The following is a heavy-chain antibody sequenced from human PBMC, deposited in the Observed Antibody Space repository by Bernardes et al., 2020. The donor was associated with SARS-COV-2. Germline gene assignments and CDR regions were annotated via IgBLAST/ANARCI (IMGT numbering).Heavy chain of an antibody. J-gene: IGHJ5*01. CDR2: ITGSTSRT. CDR3: VKHPGYSSSSDVLS. D-gene: IGHD6-6*01. Sequence: SMRLSCAISGFTFSSNAMSRVRQAPGKGLEWVLSITGSTSRTYYEDSVTGRFTIPRDNSNNTPHLQMSSLSAEDKDAYYCVKHPGYSSSSDVLSWGQVTLVTVSA. V-gene: IGHV3-23*01. CDR1: GFTFSSNA.